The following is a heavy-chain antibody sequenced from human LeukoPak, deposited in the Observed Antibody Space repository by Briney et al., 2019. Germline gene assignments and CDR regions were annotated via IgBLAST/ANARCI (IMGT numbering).Heavy chain of an antibody. Sequence: GGSLRLSCAASGFAFSSFGMHWVRQAPGKGLEWVAVIAYEGSNKYYTDSVKGRFIISRDNSKNTLYLQMNNLRGEDTAVYYCAKDSASRVDVWGQGTTVTVSS. J-gene: IGHJ6*02. CDR2: IAYEGSNK. CDR3: AKDSASRVDV. V-gene: IGHV3-30*19. D-gene: IGHD3-10*01. CDR1: GFAFSSFG.